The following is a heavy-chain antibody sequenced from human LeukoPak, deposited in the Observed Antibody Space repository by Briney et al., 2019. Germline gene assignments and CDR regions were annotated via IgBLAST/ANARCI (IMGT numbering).Heavy chain of an antibody. V-gene: IGHV4-34*01. CDR1: GGSFSGYY. CDR2: IYYSGST. CDR3: ARDGLSSGYYDAFDI. J-gene: IGHJ3*02. D-gene: IGHD3-22*01. Sequence: SETLSLTCAVYGGSFSGYYWSWIRQPPGKGLEWIGSIYYSGSTYYNPSLKSRVTISVDTSKNQFSLKLSSVTAADTAVYYCARDGLSSGYYDAFDIWGQGTMVTVSS.